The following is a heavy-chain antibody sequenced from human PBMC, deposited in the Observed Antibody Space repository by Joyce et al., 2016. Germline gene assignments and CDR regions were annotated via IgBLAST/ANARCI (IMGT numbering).Heavy chain of an antibody. CDR3: VKGLEQWPQPRHDAFDI. Sequence: EVQLVESGGGLVQPGGSLRLSCSASGFTFSSYAMNWVRQAPGKGLEYVSTISSNGGSTYYADSVKGRFTISRDKSKNTLYLQMSSLRAEDTAVYYCVKGLEQWPQPRHDAFDIWGQGTVVTVSS. D-gene: IGHD6-19*01. CDR2: ISSNGGST. J-gene: IGHJ3*02. CDR1: GFTFSSYA. V-gene: IGHV3-64D*06.